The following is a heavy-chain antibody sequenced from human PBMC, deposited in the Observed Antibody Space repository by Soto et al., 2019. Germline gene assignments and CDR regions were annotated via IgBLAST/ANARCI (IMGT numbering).Heavy chain of an antibody. CDR2: ITADGGT. Sequence: PGGSLRLSCEGSGFTVSSHAMTWIRQAPGKGPEWVSTITADGGTYYADSVKGRFAMSRDTSESTLYLQMNSLGAEDTAAYYCALHVSCSGGSCQYDAFAIRGQGTMVTVS. V-gene: IGHV3-23*01. J-gene: IGHJ3*02. CDR3: ALHVSCSGGSCQYDAFAI. CDR1: GFTVSSHA. D-gene: IGHD2-15*01.